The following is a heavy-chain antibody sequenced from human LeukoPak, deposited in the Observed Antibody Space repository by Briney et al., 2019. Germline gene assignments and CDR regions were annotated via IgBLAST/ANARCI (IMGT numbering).Heavy chain of an antibody. V-gene: IGHV3-74*01. CDR1: GFNFSDYW. D-gene: IGHD3-16*01. Sequence: GSLSPSCAASGFNFSDYWMQWVRQGPGKGLVLVSRIKSDGSSTSYAESVKGRFTISRDNAKNTVYVHINSLRDEDTAVYYCARGGRYAYFLDYWGQGTLVTVSS. CDR3: ARGGRYAYFLDY. J-gene: IGHJ4*02. CDR2: IKSDGSST.